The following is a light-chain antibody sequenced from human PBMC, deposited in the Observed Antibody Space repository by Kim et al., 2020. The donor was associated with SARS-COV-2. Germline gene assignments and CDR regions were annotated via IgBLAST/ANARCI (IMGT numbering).Light chain of an antibody. V-gene: IGLV2-14*04. CDR2: DVT. J-gene: IGLJ1*01. CDR3: SSYTGTSAYV. CDR1: TSDVGGYNF. Sequence: QSITSACTGTTSDVGGYNFVSWYQQQHPGEAPKLMIYDVTKRPSGVSNRFSGSKSGNTASLTISGLQAEDEADYYCSSYTGTSAYVFGSGTRVTVL.